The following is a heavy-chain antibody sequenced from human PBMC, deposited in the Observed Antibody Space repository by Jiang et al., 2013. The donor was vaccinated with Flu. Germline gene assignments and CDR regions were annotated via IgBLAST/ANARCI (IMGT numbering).Heavy chain of an antibody. V-gene: IGHV1-46*03. J-gene: IGHJ3*02. D-gene: IGHD5-18*01. CDR2: INPSGGST. Sequence: FTSYYMHWVRQAPGQGLEWMGIINPSGGSTSYAQKFQGRVTMTRDTSTSTVYMELSSLRSEDTAVYYCARSIPLGYGYVSDAFDIWGQGTMVTVSS. CDR3: ARSIPLGYGYVSDAFDI. CDR1: FTSYY.